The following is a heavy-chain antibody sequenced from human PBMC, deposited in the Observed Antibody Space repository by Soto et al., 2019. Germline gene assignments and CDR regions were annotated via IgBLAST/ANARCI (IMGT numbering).Heavy chain of an antibody. CDR3: AKVGYPENSRVLIFDY. D-gene: IGHD5-18*01. V-gene: IGHV3-23*01. Sequence: SGGSLRLSCAASGFTFSSYAMSWVRQAPGKGLEWVSAISGSGGSTYYADSVKGRFTISRDNSKNTLYLQMNSLRAEDTAVYYCAKVGYPENSRVLIFDYWGQGTLVTVSS. J-gene: IGHJ4*02. CDR1: GFTFSSYA. CDR2: ISGSGGST.